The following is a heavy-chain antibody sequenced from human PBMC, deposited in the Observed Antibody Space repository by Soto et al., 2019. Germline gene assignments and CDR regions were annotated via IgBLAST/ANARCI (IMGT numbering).Heavy chain of an antibody. Sequence: PGGSLRLSCAASGFTFSSYSMNWVRQAPGKGLEWVSYISSSSSTIYYADSVKGRFTISRDNAKNSLYLQMNSLRAEDTAVYYCARSYYDSSGYSDFDYWGQGTLVTVSS. CDR3: ARSYYDSSGYSDFDY. J-gene: IGHJ4*02. V-gene: IGHV3-48*01. D-gene: IGHD3-22*01. CDR1: GFTFSSYS. CDR2: ISSSSSTI.